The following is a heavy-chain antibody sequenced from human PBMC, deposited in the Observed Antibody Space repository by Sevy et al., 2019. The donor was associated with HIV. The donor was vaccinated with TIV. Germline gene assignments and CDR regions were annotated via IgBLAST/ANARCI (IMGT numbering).Heavy chain of an antibody. V-gene: IGHV3-30-3*01. Sequence: GGSLRRSCAASGFTFSSYAMHWVRQAPGKGLEWVAVISYDGSNKYYADSVKGRFTISRDNSRNTLYLQMNSLRAEDTPAYYCGRFVKRGTDYGEFGFWGQGTLLTVSS. J-gene: IGHJ4*02. D-gene: IGHD4-17*01. CDR2: ISYDGSNK. CDR1: GFTFSSYA. CDR3: GRFVKRGTDYGEFGF.